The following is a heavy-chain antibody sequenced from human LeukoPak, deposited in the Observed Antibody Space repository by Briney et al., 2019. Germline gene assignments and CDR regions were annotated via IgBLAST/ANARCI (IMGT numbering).Heavy chain of an antibody. CDR3: ARAVRFDWLYDI. Sequence: SVKVSCKASGGSFSRYAISWVRQAPGQGLEWMGGIIPIFGTANYAQKFQGRVTITADESTSTAYMELSSLRSEDTAVYYCARAVRFDWLYDIWGQGTMVTVSS. CDR2: IIPIFGTA. V-gene: IGHV1-69*13. CDR1: GGSFSRYA. J-gene: IGHJ3*02. D-gene: IGHD3-9*01.